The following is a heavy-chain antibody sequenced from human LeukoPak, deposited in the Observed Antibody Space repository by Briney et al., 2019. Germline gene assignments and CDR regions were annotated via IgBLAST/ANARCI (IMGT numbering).Heavy chain of an antibody. J-gene: IGHJ4*02. V-gene: IGHV3-21*05. Sequence: PGGSLRLSCAASGFTFSDYSLTWVRQAPGKGLEWISYIGSSGNFIYYADSVKGRFTNSRDNAKNSLFLQMNSLRAEDTAVYYCARIRDSRVPFDYWGQGTLVTVSS. CDR2: IGSSGNFI. CDR3: ARIRDSRVPFDY. CDR1: GFTFSDYS.